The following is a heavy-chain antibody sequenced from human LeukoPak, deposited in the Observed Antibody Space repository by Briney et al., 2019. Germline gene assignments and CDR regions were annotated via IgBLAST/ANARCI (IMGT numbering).Heavy chain of an antibody. CDR2: IWYDGSNK. D-gene: IGHD6-6*01. CDR3: ARDRGERYSSSYFDY. Sequence: QAPGXXLEWVXVIWYDGSNKYYADPVKGRFTISRDNSKNTLYLQMNSLRAEDTAVYYCARDRGERYSSSYFDYWGQGTLVTVSS. V-gene: IGHV3-33*01. J-gene: IGHJ4*02.